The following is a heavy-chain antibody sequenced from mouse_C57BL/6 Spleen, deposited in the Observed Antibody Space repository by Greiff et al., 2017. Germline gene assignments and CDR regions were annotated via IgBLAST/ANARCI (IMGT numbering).Heavy chain of an antibody. CDR2: IWSDGST. Sequence: VMLMESGPGLVAPSQSLSITCTVSGFSLTSYGVHWVRQPPGKGLEWLVVIWSDGSTTYNSALKSRLSISKDNSKSQVFLKMNSLQTDDTAMYYCARSYERGYAMDYWGQGTSVTVSS. V-gene: IGHV2-6*03. CDR1: GFSLTSYG. CDR3: ARSYERGYAMDY. J-gene: IGHJ4*01. D-gene: IGHD2-3*01.